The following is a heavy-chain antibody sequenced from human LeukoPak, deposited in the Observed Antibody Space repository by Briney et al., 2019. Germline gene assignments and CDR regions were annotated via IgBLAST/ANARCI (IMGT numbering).Heavy chain of an antibody. V-gene: IGHV3-53*01. D-gene: IGHD1-26*01. Sequence: SGGSLRLSCAASGFTVSTNYMNWVRQAPGKGLEWVSVIYSGGSTYYADSVKGRFIISRDDSKNTLYLQMNSLRAEDTAVYYCARDGGTYPNFLLDSWGQGTLVTVSS. CDR3: ARDGGTYPNFLLDS. CDR2: IYSGGST. CDR1: GFTVSTNY. J-gene: IGHJ4*02.